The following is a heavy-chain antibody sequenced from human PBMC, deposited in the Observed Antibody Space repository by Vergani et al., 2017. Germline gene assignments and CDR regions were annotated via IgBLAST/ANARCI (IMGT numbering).Heavy chain of an antibody. CDR2: IYYSGST. CDR1: GGSISSYY. CDR3: ARLPTTLGDGAVADNFDY. J-gene: IGHJ4*02. V-gene: IGHV4-59*05. Sequence: QVQLQESGPGLVKPSQTLSLTCTVSGGSISSYYWSWIRQPPGKGLEWIGSIYYSGSTYYNPSLKSRVTISVDTSKNQFSLKLSSVTAADTAVYYCARLPTTLGDGAVADNFDYWGQGTLVTVSS. D-gene: IGHD6-19*01.